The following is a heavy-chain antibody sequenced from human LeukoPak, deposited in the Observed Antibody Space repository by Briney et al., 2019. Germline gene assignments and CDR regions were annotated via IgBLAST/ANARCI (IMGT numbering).Heavy chain of an antibody. CDR3: ASTPGIAVAGYST. D-gene: IGHD6-19*01. J-gene: IGHJ5*02. CDR1: GYTFTDYY. CDR2: VDPEDGET. V-gene: IGHV1-69-2*01. Sequence: ASVKVSCKVSGYTFTDYYMHLVQQAPGKGLEWMGLVDPEDGETIYAEKFQGRVTITADTSTDTAYMELSSLRSEDTAVYYCASTPGIAVAGYSTWGQGTLVTVSS.